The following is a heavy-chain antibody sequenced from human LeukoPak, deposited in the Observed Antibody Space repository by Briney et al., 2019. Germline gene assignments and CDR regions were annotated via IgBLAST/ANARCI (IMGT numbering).Heavy chain of an antibody. V-gene: IGHV3-74*01. D-gene: IGHD3-10*01. J-gene: IGHJ3*02. CDR2: ISSDGGSI. CDR3: ARGYGSGSYMAFDI. Sequence: PGGSLRLSCATSGFTFSYYWMHWVRQAPGKGLVWVSRISSDGGSITYADSVKGRFTISRDNAKNTVYLQMNSLRAEDTAVYFCARGYGSGSYMAFDIWGQGTMVTVSS. CDR1: GFTFSYYW.